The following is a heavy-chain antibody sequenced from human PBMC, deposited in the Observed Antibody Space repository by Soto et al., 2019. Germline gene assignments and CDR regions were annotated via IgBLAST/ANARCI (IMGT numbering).Heavy chain of an antibody. J-gene: IGHJ6*02. CDR2: INIDNGNT. CDR3: ARARASTAVTAIYYYGMDV. CDR1: GYSFTNYA. Sequence: AASVKVSCKASGYSFTNYALHWLRQAPGQRLEWLGWINIDNGNTKYSRKFQGRVAITRDTSASTAYMELSSLRSEDTAVFYCARARASTAVTAIYYYGMDVWGQGTTVTVSS. V-gene: IGHV1-3*04. D-gene: IGHD2-21*02.